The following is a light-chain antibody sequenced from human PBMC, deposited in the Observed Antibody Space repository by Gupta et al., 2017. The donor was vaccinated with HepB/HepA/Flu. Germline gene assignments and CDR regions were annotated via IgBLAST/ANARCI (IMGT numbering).Light chain of an antibody. V-gene: IGLV2-14*01. CDR2: DVS. Sequence: QSALTQPASVSGSPGQAITISCTGTSSDVGGYNYVSWYQQHPGKAPKLMIYDVSNRPSGVSNRFSGSKSGNTASLTISGHQAEDEADYCCSSYTSSSTLDWVFGGGTKLTVL. J-gene: IGLJ3*02. CDR1: SSDVGGYNY. CDR3: SSYTSSSTLDWV.